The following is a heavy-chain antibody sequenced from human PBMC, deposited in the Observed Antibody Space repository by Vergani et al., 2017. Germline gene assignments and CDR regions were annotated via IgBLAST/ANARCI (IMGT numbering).Heavy chain of an antibody. V-gene: IGHV3-33*01. CDR3: ARESRLWSGYYWFDY. CDR1: GFTFSSYG. D-gene: IGHD3-3*01. CDR2: IWYDGSNK. Sequence: QVQLVESGGGVVQPGRSLRLSCAASGFTFSSYGMHWVRKAPGKGLEWVAVIWYDGSNKYYADSVKGRFTISRDNSKNTLYLQMNSLRAEDTAVYYCARESRLWSGYYWFDYWGQGTLVTVSS. J-gene: IGHJ4*02.